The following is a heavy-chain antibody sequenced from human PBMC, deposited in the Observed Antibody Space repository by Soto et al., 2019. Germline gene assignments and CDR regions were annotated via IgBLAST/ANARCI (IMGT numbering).Heavy chain of an antibody. V-gene: IGHV1-3*01. Sequence: ASVKVSCKASGYTFTSYAMHWVRQAPGQRLEWMGWINAGNGNTKYSQKFQDRVTFTRDTSASTAYMELSSLRSEDTAVYYCARELGYCTSTSCSDYYYYYMDVWGKGTTVTVSS. J-gene: IGHJ6*03. CDR1: GYTFTSYA. D-gene: IGHD2-2*01. CDR2: INAGNGNT. CDR3: ARELGYCTSTSCSDYYYYYMDV.